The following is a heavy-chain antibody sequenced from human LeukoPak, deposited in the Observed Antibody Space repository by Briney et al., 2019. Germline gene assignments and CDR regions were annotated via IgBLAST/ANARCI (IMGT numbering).Heavy chain of an antibody. CDR3: ATTYGDYVGAAFDI. CDR2: FDPEDGET. V-gene: IGHV1-24*01. CDR1: GYTHTELS. Sequence: ASVKVSCKVSGYTHTELSMHWVRQAPGKGLEWMGGFDPEDGETIYAQKFQGRVTMTEDTSTDTAYMELSSLRSEDTAVYYCATTYGDYVGAAFDIWGQGTMVTVSS. J-gene: IGHJ3*02. D-gene: IGHD4-17*01.